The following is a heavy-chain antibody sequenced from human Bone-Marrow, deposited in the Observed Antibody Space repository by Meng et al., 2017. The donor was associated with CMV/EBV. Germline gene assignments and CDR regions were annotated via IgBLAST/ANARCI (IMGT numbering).Heavy chain of an antibody. CDR2: IYYSGST. CDR3: ARGAVAGWFAP. J-gene: IGHJ5*02. Sequence: GSLRLSCTVSGGSISSYYWSWIRQPPGKGLEWIGYIYYSGSTNYNPSLKSRVTISVDTSKNQFSLKLSSVTAADTAVYYCARGAVAGWFAPWSQGPRVTCYS. D-gene: IGHD2-15*01. CDR1: GGSISSYY. V-gene: IGHV4-59*01.